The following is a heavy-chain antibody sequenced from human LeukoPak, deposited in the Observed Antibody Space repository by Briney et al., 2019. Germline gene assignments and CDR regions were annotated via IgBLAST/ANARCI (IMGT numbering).Heavy chain of an antibody. CDR1: GGSFSGYY. D-gene: IGHD3-22*01. J-gene: IGHJ4*02. Sequence: SETLSLTCAVYGGSFSGYYWNWIRQPPGKGLEWIGEINHSGSTNYNPSLKSRVTISVDTSKNQFSLKLSSVTAADTAVYYCARTNYYGSSGYSSSGGQDYWGQGTLVTVSS. V-gene: IGHV4-34*01. CDR3: ARTNYYGSSGYSSSGGQDY. CDR2: INHSGST.